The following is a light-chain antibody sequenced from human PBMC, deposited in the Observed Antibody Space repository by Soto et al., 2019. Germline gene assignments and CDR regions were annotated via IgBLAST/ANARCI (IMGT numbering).Light chain of an antibody. CDR2: GAS. J-gene: IGKJ5*01. CDR1: QSVSSK. CDR3: QQYNSWLWT. V-gene: IGKV3-15*01. Sequence: EIVMTQSAATLSVSPGEGATLSCRASQSVSSKLAWYQQKPGQAPRLLIYGASTRATGIPARFSGSGSGTEFTLIISSLQSEDSAVYYCQQYNSWLWTFGQGTRLEI.